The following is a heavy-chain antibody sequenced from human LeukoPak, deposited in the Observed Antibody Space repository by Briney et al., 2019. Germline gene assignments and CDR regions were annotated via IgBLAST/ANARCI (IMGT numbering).Heavy chain of an antibody. V-gene: IGHV4-59*01. J-gene: IGHJ4*02. D-gene: IGHD6-13*01. CDR1: GGSISSYY. CDR2: IYYSGST. Sequence: SETLSLTCTVSGGSISSYYWSWIRQSPGKGLEWIGYIYYSGSTNYNPSLKSRVTISVDTSKNQFSLKLSSVTAADTAVYYCARAHELVPLFDYWGQGTLVTVSS. CDR3: ARAHELVPLFDY.